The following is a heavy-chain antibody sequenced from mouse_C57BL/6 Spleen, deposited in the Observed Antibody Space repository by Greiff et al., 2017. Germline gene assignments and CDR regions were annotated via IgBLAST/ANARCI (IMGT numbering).Heavy chain of an antibody. CDR2: INPYNGGT. Sequence: EVQLQQSGPVLVKPGASVKMSCKASGYTFTDYYMNWVKQSHGKSLEWIGVINPYNGGTSYNQKFKGKATLTVDKSSSTAYMELNSLTSEDSAVYYCARGPNSGGFAYWGQGTLVTVSA. D-gene: IGHD3-1*01. CDR1: GYTFTDYY. J-gene: IGHJ3*01. CDR3: ARGPNSGGFAY. V-gene: IGHV1-19*01.